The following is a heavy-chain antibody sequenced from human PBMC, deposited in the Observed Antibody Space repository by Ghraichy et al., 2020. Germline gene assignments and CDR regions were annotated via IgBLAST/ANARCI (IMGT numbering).Heavy chain of an antibody. CDR2: ISSSSSTI. V-gene: IGHV3-48*01. CDR3: ARVSFPGGVEVITPGLVDY. CDR1: GFTFSDNS. D-gene: IGHD3-22*01. Sequence: GGSLRLSCAASGFTFSDNSMIWVRQAPGKGLEWVSYISSSSSTIYYADSVKGRFTISRDNAKNSLYLQMNNLRAEDTAVYYCARVSFPGGVEVITPGLVDYWGQGTLVAVSS. J-gene: IGHJ4*02.